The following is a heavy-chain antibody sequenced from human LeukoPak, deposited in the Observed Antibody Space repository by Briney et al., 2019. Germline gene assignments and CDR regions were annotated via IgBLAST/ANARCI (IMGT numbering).Heavy chain of an antibody. CDR1: GYTFTIYY. D-gene: IGHD5-18*01. J-gene: IGHJ4*02. Sequence: ASVTVSFTASGYTFTIYYVHWVRHAPGQGLEWVGIINPSGGSTSYAQKFQGRVTMTRHTSTSTVYMELSSLRSEDTAVYYCARDQVDTAMDTLGYWGQGTLVTVSS. CDR2: INPSGGST. CDR3: ARDQVDTAMDTLGY. V-gene: IGHV1-46*01.